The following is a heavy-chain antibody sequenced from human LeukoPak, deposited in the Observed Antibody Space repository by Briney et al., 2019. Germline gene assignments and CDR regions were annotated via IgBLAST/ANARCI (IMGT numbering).Heavy chain of an antibody. CDR2: IYYSGST. CDR3: ARQTGSGLFILP. D-gene: IGHD3/OR15-3a*01. J-gene: IGHJ4*02. V-gene: IGHV4-39*01. Sequence: SETLSLTCTVSGGSISSSSYYWGWIRQPPGKGLEWIGSIYYSGSTYYSPSLKSRVTISVDTPKNQFSLRLTSVTAADTAVYYCARQTGSGLFILPGGQGTLVTVSS. CDR1: GGSISSSSYY.